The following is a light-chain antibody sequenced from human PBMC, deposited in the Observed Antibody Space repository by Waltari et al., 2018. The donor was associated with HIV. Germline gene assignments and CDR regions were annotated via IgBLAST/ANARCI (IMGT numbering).Light chain of an antibody. V-gene: IGLV2-8*01. CDR3: SSYAGSNKWV. CDR1: NSDIGAYNY. Sequence: QSALTQPPSASGSPGQSVTISCTGTNSDIGAYNYVSWYQQHPGKAPKFMIYEGNRRPAGVRDRFSGSKAGNTAALTVSGLQAEDEADYYCSSYAGSNKWVFGGGTKLTVL. J-gene: IGLJ3*02. CDR2: EGN.